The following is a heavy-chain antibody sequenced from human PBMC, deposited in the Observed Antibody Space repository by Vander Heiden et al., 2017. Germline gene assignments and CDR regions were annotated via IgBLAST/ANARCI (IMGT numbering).Heavy chain of an antibody. CDR1: GFTFSSYA. D-gene: IGHD6-19*01. CDR2: ISGSGGGT. V-gene: IGHV3-23*01. J-gene: IGHJ4*02. CDR3: AKDLPGTAVAGMVDY. Sequence: EVQLLESGGGLVQPGGSLSLPCAASGFTFSSYAMSWVPQAAGKGLEWVSGISGSGGGTHYAESVKGRFTISRDNSKNMLYLQMNSLKAEDTAVYYCAKDLPGTAVAGMVDYWGQGTLVTASS.